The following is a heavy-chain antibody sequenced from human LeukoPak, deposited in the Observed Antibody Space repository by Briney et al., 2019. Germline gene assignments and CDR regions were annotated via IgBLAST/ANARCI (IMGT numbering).Heavy chain of an antibody. CDR2: IRYDGSNK. J-gene: IGHJ3*02. CDR3: AKDISGWYGSFAFDI. D-gene: IGHD6-19*01. V-gene: IGHV3-30*02. CDR1: GFTFSSYG. Sequence: GGSLRLSCAASGFTFSSYGMHWVRQAPGKGLEWVAFIRYDGSNKYYADSVKGRFSISRDNSKNTLYLQMNSLRAEDTAVYYCAKDISGWYGSFAFDIWGQGTMVTVSS.